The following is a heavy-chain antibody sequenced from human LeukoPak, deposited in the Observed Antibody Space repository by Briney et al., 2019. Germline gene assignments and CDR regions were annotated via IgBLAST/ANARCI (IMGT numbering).Heavy chain of an antibody. D-gene: IGHD3-10*01. CDR3: AREVSSVGANYFDY. CDR1: GYIFSDYT. V-gene: IGHV1-3*03. CDR2: INGENGNT. J-gene: IGHJ4*02. Sequence: APVKVSCKASGYIFSDYTMHWVRQAPGQRLEWMGWINGENGNTKYSQELRGRATFTSDSSATTVYMELSSLRSEDVAVYYCAREVSSVGANYFDYWGQGTLVTVSS.